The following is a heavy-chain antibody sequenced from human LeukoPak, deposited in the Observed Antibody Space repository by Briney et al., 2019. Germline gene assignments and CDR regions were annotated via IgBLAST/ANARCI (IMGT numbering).Heavy chain of an antibody. CDR2: INTNTGNP. CDR3: ARDLYYYDSSGYRGYYYYGMDV. CDR1: GYTFTSYA. J-gene: IGHJ6*02. Sequence: ASVKVSCKDSGYTFTSYAMNWVRQAPGQGLEWMGWINTNTGNPTYAQGFTGRFVFSLDTSVSTAYLQISSLKAEDTAVYYCARDLYYYDSSGYRGYYYYGMDVWGQGTTVTVSS. D-gene: IGHD3-22*01. V-gene: IGHV7-4-1*02.